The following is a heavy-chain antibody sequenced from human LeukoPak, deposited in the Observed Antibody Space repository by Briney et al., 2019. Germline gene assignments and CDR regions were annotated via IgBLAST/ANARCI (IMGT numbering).Heavy chain of an antibody. CDR1: GFTFGNYW. D-gene: IGHD2-8*02. V-gene: IGHV3-7*01. CDR3: ARLFGGVTTYDY. J-gene: IGHJ4*02. CDR2: MKGDGSHI. Sequence: GGSLILSCAASGFTFGNYWMSWVRQAPGGGLQWVASMKGDGSHIYYVDSVKGRFIISRDNARNSLYLQMSSLRVEDTAIYYCARLFGGVTTYDYWGQGAQVTVSS.